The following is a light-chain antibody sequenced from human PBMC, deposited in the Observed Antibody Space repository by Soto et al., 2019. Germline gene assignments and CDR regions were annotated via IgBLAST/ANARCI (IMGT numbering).Light chain of an antibody. CDR2: EVS. J-gene: IGKJ1*01. CDR1: QSLVHSNGRTY. V-gene: IGKV2-24*01. CDR3: MQATDFPRT. Sequence: DIVVTQTPLSSPVTRGQPASISCRSSQSLVHSNGRTYLSWFKQRPGQPPRLLIHEVSNRLAGVPGRISGSGAGTDFTLRISRVEAEDVGVYYCMQATDFPRTFGQGTKLEI.